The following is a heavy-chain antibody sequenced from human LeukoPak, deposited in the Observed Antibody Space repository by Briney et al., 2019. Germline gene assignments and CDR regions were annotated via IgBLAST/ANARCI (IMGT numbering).Heavy chain of an antibody. CDR1: GGSISSYY. D-gene: IGHD6-6*01. V-gene: IGHV4-59*01. Sequence: SETLSLTCTVSGGSISSYYWSWIRQPPGKGLEWLGYIFYTGSTNYNPSLKSRVTMSIDTSKNQFSLKLSSVTAADTAVYYCTRTYSSSSIDYWGQGALVTVSS. J-gene: IGHJ4*02. CDR3: TRTYSSSSIDY. CDR2: IFYTGST.